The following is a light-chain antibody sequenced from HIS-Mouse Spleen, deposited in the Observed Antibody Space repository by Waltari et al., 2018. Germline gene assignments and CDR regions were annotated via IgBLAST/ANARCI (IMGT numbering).Light chain of an antibody. V-gene: IGLV1-40*01. CDR1: SSNIGAGYD. CDR3: QSYDSSLSGVV. Sequence: QSVLTQPPSVSGAPGQRVTIPCTGSSSNIGAGYDVHWYPQLPGTAPKLLSYGNSNRPSGVPDRFSGSKSGTSASLAITGLQAEDEADYYCQSYDSSLSGVVFGGGTKLTVL. J-gene: IGLJ2*01. CDR2: GNS.